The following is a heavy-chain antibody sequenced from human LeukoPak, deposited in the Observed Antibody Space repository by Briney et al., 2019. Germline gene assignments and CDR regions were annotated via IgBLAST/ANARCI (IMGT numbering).Heavy chain of an antibody. J-gene: IGHJ3*02. Sequence: ASVTVSCKASGYTFTIYYMHWVRQAPGQGLEWMGIINPSGGSTSYAQKFQGRVTMTRDTSTSTVYMELSSLRSEDTAVYYCARQGGDDAFDIWGQGTMVTVSS. D-gene: IGHD4-17*01. CDR3: ARQGGDDAFDI. CDR1: GYTFTIYY. CDR2: INPSGGST. V-gene: IGHV1-46*01.